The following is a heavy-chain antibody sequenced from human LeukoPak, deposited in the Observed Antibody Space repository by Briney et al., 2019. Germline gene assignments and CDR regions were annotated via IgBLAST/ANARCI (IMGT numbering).Heavy chain of an antibody. CDR1: GFTFSSYG. Sequence: PGGSLRLSCAASGFTFSSYGMPWVRLAPGKGLEWVAFIRYDGSNKYYADSMKGRFTISRDNSKSALYLQMNSLRAEDTAVYYCAKGSPNWTYYFDYWGQGTLVTVSS. V-gene: IGHV3-30*02. D-gene: IGHD1-20*01. CDR2: IRYDGSNK. J-gene: IGHJ4*02. CDR3: AKGSPNWTYYFDY.